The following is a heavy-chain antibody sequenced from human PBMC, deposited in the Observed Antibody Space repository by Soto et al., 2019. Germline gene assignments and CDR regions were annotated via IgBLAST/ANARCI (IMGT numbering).Heavy chain of an antibody. CDR3: ARGEDAFFYYGLDV. CDR2: IYDTGISGYTPST. V-gene: IGHV4-59*01. J-gene: IGHJ6*02. Sequence: SETRSLTCTVCGGCITGSYWSWIRLPPGKGLEWIAYIYDTGISGYTPSTSYNPSLKSRVTMSGDTSKSQFSLKLTSVTAADTAVYYCARGEDAFFYYGLDVWGQGITVTVSS. CDR1: GGCITGSY.